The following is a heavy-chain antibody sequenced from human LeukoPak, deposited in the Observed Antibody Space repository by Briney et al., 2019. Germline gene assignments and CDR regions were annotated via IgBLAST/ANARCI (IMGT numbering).Heavy chain of an antibody. V-gene: IGHV3-30*04. Sequence: GGSLRLSCAASGFTFSSYAMHWVRQAPGKGLEWVAVISYDGSNKYYADSVKGRFTISRDNSKNTLYLQMNSLRAEDTAVYYCARDRFVVSYFGYWGQGTLVTVSS. D-gene: IGHD2-21*01. CDR1: GFTFSSYA. J-gene: IGHJ4*02. CDR3: ARDRFVVSYFGY. CDR2: ISYDGSNK.